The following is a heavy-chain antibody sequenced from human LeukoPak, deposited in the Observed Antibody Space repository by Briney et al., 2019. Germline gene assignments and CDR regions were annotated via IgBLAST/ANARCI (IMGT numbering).Heavy chain of an antibody. V-gene: IGHV3-33*01. J-gene: IGHJ4*02. CDR3: ARWGNNKILDY. CDR1: GLTFSSHG. CDR2: IWYDGSQK. Sequence: PGGCLRLSCVASGLTFSSHGMHWVREARGKGVGGVAVIWYDGSQKYSARSVKGRFIIYRDNSKNMLYLQMTSLRADDTAVYYCARWGNNKILDYWGQGTLVTVSS. D-gene: IGHD7-27*01.